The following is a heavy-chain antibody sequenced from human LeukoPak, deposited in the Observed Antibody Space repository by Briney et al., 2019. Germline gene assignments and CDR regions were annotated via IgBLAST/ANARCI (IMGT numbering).Heavy chain of an antibody. CDR3: ARVYGGNSVPLDY. V-gene: IGHV4-59*12. J-gene: IGHJ4*02. Sequence: PSETLSLTCTVSGGSISSYYWNWIRQPPGKGLEWIGYIYYSGSTNYNPSLKSRVTISLDTSKNQFSLRLSSVTAADTAVYYCARVYGGNSVPLDYWGQGTLVTVSS. D-gene: IGHD4-23*01. CDR2: IYYSGST. CDR1: GGSISSYY.